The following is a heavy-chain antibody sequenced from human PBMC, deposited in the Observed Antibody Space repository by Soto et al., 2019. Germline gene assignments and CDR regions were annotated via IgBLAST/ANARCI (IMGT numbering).Heavy chain of an antibody. V-gene: IGHV3-30-3*01. CDR2: ISYDGSNK. D-gene: IGHD4-17*01. CDR1: GFTFSSYA. J-gene: IGHJ4*02. Sequence: QVQLVESGGGVVQPGRSLRLSCAASGFTFSSYAMHWVRQAPGKGLEWVAVISYDGSNKYYADSVKGRFTISRDNSKNTLYLQMNSLRAEYTAVYYCARSATVTTSVDYWGQGTLVTVSS. CDR3: ARSATVTTSVDY.